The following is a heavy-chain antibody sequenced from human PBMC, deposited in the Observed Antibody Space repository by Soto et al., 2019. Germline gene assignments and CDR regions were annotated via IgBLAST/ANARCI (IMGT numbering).Heavy chain of an antibody. J-gene: IGHJ4*02. D-gene: IGHD3-16*01. CDR2: ISYDGSNK. V-gene: IGHV3-30*18. CDR3: AKDRMGAGVRGYFDY. Sequence: QVQLVESGGGVVQPGKSLRLSCAGSGFTFSSYGMDCVRQAPGKGLEWVAVISYDGSNKYYADSVKGRFTISRDNSKNTLYLQMSSLRADETAVYYCAKDRMGAGVRGYFDYWGQGTLGTVSS. CDR1: GFTFSSYG.